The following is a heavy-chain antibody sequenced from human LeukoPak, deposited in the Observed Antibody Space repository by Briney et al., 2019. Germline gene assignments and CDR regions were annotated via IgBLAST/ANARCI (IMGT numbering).Heavy chain of an antibody. CDR3: ARRILVVGATTSAFDI. J-gene: IGHJ3*02. Sequence: VAPVKVSCKASGGTFSSYAISWVRQAPGQGLEWMGGIIPIFGTANYAQKFQGRVTITADKSTSTAYMELSSLRSEDTAVYYCARRILVVGATTSAFDIWGQGTMVTVSS. CDR2: IIPIFGTA. V-gene: IGHV1-69*06. CDR1: GGTFSSYA. D-gene: IGHD1-26*01.